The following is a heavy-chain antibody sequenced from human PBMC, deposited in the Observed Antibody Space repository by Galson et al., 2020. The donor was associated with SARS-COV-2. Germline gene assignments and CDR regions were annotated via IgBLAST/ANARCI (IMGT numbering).Heavy chain of an antibody. J-gene: IGHJ3*02. CDR1: GFTFSSYG. CDR2: IWYDGSNK. CDR3: ARDAFVPLSYGSGSYAFDI. D-gene: IGHD3-10*01. Sequence: GESLKISCAASGFTFSSYGMHWVRQAPGKGLEWVAVIWYDGSNKYYADSVKGRFTISRDNSKNTLYLQMNSLRAEDTAVYYCARDAFVPLSYGSGSYAFDIWGQGTMVTVSS. V-gene: IGHV3-33*01.